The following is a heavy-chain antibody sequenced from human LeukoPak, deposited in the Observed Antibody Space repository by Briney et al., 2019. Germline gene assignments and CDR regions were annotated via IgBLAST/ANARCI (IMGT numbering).Heavy chain of an antibody. CDR1: GFTFSSYW. CDR3: ARGRWDDAFDI. J-gene: IGHJ3*02. V-gene: IGHV3-7*01. CDR2: IKQDGSEK. Sequence: GGSLRLSCAASGFTFSSYWMSWVRQPPGKGLEWVANIKQDGSEKYYVDSVKGRFTISRDNAKNSLYLQMNSLRAEDTAVYYCARGRWDDAFDIWGQGTMVTVSS. D-gene: IGHD1-26*01.